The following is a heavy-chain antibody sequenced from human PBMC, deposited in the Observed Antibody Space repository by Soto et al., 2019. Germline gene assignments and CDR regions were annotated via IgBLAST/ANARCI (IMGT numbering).Heavy chain of an antibody. D-gene: IGHD3-10*01. V-gene: IGHV3-48*03. CDR2: ISSGGSTI. Sequence: GRSLRLSCAASGFTFRNYEMFWVRQAPGKGLEWVSYISSGGSTIYYADSVKGRLTVSRDNAKNSLYQQMTSLTAEDTATYFCARVSSGSGSFGWFDPWGQGTLVTVSS. J-gene: IGHJ5*02. CDR1: GFTFRNYE. CDR3: ARVSSGSGSFGWFDP.